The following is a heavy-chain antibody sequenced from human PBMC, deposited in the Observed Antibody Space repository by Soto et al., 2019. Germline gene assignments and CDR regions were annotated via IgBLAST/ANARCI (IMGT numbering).Heavy chain of an antibody. CDR1: GYTFIGYY. CDR3: AVYCSGGSCYPDWFDP. CDR2: INPNSGGT. V-gene: IGHV1-2*02. D-gene: IGHD2-15*01. Sequence: GASVKVSCKASGYTFIGYYMHWVRQAPGQGLEWMGWINPNSGGTNYAQKFQGRVTMTRDTSISTAYMELSRLRSDDTAVYYCAVYCSGGSCYPDWFDPWGQGTLVTVSS. J-gene: IGHJ5*02.